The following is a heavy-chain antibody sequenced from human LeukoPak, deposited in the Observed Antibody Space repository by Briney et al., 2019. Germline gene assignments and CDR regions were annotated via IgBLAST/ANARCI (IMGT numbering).Heavy chain of an antibody. CDR2: INHSGST. CDR3: ARGRTYSSSSDY. J-gene: IGHJ4*02. CDR1: GGSFSGYY. Sequence: SESLSLTCAVYGGSFSGYYRSWIRQPPGKGLEWIGEINHSGSTNYNPSLKSRVTISVDTSKNQFSLKLSSVTAADTAVYYCARGRTYSSSSDYWGQGTLVTVSS. D-gene: IGHD6-6*01. V-gene: IGHV4-34*01.